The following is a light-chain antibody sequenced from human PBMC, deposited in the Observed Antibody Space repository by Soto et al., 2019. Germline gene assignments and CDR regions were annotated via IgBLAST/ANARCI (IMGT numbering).Light chain of an antibody. V-gene: IGKV3-15*01. J-gene: IGKJ1*01. Sequence: EIVMRQSPATLSVSPGERVTLSCRASQSVSSNLAWYQQKPGQAPSLLIYGAFTRATGVPARFSGTGSGTEFTLTISSLQSEDFAIYYCQQDNDWPLTFGQGTKVDIK. CDR1: QSVSSN. CDR2: GAF. CDR3: QQDNDWPLT.